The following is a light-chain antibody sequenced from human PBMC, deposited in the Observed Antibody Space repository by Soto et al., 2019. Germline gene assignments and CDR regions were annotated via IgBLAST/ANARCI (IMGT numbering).Light chain of an antibody. Sequence: EIVLTQSPGTLSLSPGEKATLSCRASQIVSSSYLAWYQQKPGQAPRLLIYGASSRATGIPDRFSGSGSGTDFTLTISRLEPEDFAVYYYQQYGSSPPWITFGQGTRLEIK. CDR1: QIVSSSY. CDR3: QQYGSSPPWIT. V-gene: IGKV3-20*01. J-gene: IGKJ5*01. CDR2: GAS.